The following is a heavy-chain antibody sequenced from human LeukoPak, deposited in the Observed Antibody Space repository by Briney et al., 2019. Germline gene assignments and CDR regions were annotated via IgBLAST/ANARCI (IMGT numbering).Heavy chain of an antibody. CDR1: GYSFTSYW. D-gene: IGHD5-12*01. Sequence: GESLKISCKGSGYSFTSYWIGWVRQTPGKGLEWMGIIYPGDSDTRYSPSFQGHVTISADKSNSTAYLQWSSLKAADTAMYYCARQSSGYDSPFDYWGQGTLVTVSS. CDR3: ARQSSGYDSPFDY. V-gene: IGHV5-51*01. J-gene: IGHJ4*02. CDR2: IYPGDSDT.